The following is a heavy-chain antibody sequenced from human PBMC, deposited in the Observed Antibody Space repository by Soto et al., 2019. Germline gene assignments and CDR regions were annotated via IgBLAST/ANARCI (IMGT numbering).Heavy chain of an antibody. Sequence: QVQLVQSGAEVKKPGASVKVSCRASGYTFTNFGVTWVRRAPGQGLEWMGWISAYTDTPNYAQKLRGRVTMTTDTSTSTAYMELRTLRSDDTAVYYCARDEGSHGFDSWGQGTLVTVSS. J-gene: IGHJ4*02. V-gene: IGHV1-18*01. CDR2: ISAYTDTP. CDR1: GYTFTNFG. D-gene: IGHD6-19*01. CDR3: ARDEGSHGFDS.